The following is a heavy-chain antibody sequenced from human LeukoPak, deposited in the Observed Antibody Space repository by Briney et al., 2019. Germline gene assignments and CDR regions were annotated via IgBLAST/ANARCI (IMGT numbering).Heavy chain of an antibody. CDR1: GYSFSSNW. Sequence: GASLKISCKGSGYSFSSNWIGWVRQMPGEGLEWMGIIYPGDSDTRYSPSFQGQVTISADKSISTAYLQWSSLKASDTAIYYCARLYTSGWYPPGYYYHYYMDVWGKGTTVTISS. V-gene: IGHV5-51*01. D-gene: IGHD6-19*01. CDR2: IYPGDSDT. J-gene: IGHJ6*03. CDR3: ARLYTSGWYPPGYYYHYYMDV.